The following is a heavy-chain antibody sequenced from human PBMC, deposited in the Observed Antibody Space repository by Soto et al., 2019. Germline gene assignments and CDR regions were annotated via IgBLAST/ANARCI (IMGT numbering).Heavy chain of an antibody. V-gene: IGHV4-4*02. CDR2: IYHTGST. CDR1: GASISSTNW. Sequence: QVQLQESGPRLVKPSGTLSLTCAVSGASISSTNWWTWVRQPPGKGLEWIGEIYHTGSTKYNPSLKSRVTISLDKSYNHFSLNLSSVTAADTAVYYCAPLPPRIVVVVLPIPTWGQGTLVTVSS. J-gene: IGHJ4*02. D-gene: IGHD2-15*01. CDR3: APLPPRIVVVVLPIPT.